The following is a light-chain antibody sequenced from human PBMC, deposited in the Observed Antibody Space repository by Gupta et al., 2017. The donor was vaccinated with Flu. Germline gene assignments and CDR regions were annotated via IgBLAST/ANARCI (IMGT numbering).Light chain of an antibody. V-gene: IGLV2-14*01. Sequence: QSALTQPASVSGSPGQSITISCTGTSSDVGGYNYVSWYQQHPGKAPKLMMYEVSNRPSGVSNRFSGSKSGNTAYLTISGLQTEDEADYYCSSYTSSSTVVFGGGTKLTVL. CDR3: SSYTSSSTVV. J-gene: IGLJ2*01. CDR1: SSDVGGYNY. CDR2: EVS.